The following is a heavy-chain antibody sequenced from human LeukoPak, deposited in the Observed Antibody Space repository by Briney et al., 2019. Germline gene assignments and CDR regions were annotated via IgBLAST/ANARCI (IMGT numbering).Heavy chain of an antibody. Sequence: GGSLRLSCAASGFTFSTYNMNWVRQAPGKGLEWVSYISSGSINIYYADSVKGRFTISRDNSKNTLYLQMNSLRAEDTAVYYCARGSGWLDYWGQGTLVTVSS. D-gene: IGHD6-19*01. J-gene: IGHJ4*02. V-gene: IGHV3-21*04. CDR2: ISSGSINI. CDR3: ARGSGWLDY. CDR1: GFTFSTYN.